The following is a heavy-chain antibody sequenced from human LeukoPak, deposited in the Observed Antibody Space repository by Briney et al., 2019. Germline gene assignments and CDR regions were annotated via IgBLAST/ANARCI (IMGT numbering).Heavy chain of an antibody. CDR3: ARDLSGSLYFDY. CDR1: GASISSYY. D-gene: IGHD3-10*01. V-gene: IGHV4-4*07. Sequence: SETLSLTCTVSGASISSYYYNWIRQTAGRGLEWIGRLYISGSTDYNPSLKSRVTISVDTSNNQFSLNLNSVTAADTAVYFCARDLSGSLYFDYWGQGVLVTVSS. J-gene: IGHJ4*02. CDR2: LYISGST.